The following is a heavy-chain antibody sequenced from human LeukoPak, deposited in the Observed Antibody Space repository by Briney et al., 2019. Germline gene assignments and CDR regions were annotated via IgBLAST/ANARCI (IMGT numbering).Heavy chain of an antibody. V-gene: IGHV4-31*02. D-gene: IGHD1-26*01. CDR2: IYNSGTT. CDR3: ARTAGWSFGFDY. Sequence: LRLSCAASGFTFSSYAMSWIRQYPGKGLEWIGYIYNSGTTYYNPSLQSRVTISGDTSKNQFSLKLSSVTAADTAVYYCARTAGWSFGFDYWGQGTLVTVSS. CDR1: GFTFSSYA. J-gene: IGHJ4*02.